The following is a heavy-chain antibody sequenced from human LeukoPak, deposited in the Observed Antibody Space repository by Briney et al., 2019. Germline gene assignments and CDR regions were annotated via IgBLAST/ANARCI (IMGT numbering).Heavy chain of an antibody. CDR3: AKGKQLSLYYYYGMDV. J-gene: IGHJ6*02. CDR2: ISAGGGST. V-gene: IGHV3-23*01. Sequence: GGSLRLSCAASGFTFSTYAMSWVRQAPGKGLEWVSAISAGGGSTNYADSMRGRFTISRDNSKNTLYLQMNSLRAEDTAVYYCAKGKQLSLYYYYGMDVWGQGTTVTVSS. CDR1: GFTFSTYA. D-gene: IGHD6-6*01.